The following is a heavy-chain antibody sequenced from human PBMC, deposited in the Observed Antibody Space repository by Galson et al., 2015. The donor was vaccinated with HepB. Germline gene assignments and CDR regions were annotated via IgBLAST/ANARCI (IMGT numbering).Heavy chain of an antibody. V-gene: IGHV3-74*01. CDR1: GFTFSSYW. Sequence: SLRLSCAASGFTFSSYWMHWVHQAPGKRLVWVSRINSDGSSTNYADFVKGRFTISRDNSKNTLYLQMNSLRAEDTAVYYCARDREATFDYWGQGTLVTVSS. CDR3: ARDREATFDY. CDR2: INSDGSST. J-gene: IGHJ4*02.